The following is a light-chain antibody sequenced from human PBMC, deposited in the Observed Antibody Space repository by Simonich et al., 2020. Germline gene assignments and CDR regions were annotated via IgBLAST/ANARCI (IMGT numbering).Light chain of an antibody. CDR2: DVS. CDR1: SSDVGGYNY. CDR3: CSYAGSYTLV. J-gene: IGLJ2*01. V-gene: IGLV2-11*01. Sequence: QSALTQPRSVSGSPGQSVTISCTGTSSDVGGYNYVSWYQQHPGQAPKLMIYDVSKQPSGVPDRFSGSKSGNTASLTISGLQAEDEADYYCCSYAGSYTLVFGGGTKLTVL.